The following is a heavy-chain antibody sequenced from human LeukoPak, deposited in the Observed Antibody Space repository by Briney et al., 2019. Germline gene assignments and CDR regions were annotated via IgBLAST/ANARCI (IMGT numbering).Heavy chain of an antibody. D-gene: IGHD2-2*01. CDR2: SNPSGGRT. Sequence: ASVKVSYKPSGHSFTIYYIHWVRQAPGQGREWMGISNPSGGRTNHAQKFQGRVTMTRDASTSTVYMEMSSLGSEDTAVYYCARPTSVIPAADISYYFYAMDVWGQGTTVTVSS. CDR3: ARPTSVIPAADISYYFYAMDV. V-gene: IGHV1-46*01. CDR1: GHSFTIYY. J-gene: IGHJ6*02.